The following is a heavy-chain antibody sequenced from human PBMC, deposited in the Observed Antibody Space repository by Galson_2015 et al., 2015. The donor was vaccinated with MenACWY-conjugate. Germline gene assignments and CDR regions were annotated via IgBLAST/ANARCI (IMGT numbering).Heavy chain of an antibody. CDR2: TDPRGGSP. V-gene: IGHV1-46*01. CDR1: GYSFTTYF. D-gene: IGHD3-9*01. CDR3: AGSGDYTRTGYFALGDY. J-gene: IGHJ4*02. Sequence: QSGAEVKKPGESLRISCKASGYSFTTYFMYWVRQAPGQGLEWLGRTDPRGGSPTYARKFQGRVTMTSDTSTTTFYMELSSLTSDDTAVYYCAGSGDYTRTGYFALGDYWGQGTLVTVSS.